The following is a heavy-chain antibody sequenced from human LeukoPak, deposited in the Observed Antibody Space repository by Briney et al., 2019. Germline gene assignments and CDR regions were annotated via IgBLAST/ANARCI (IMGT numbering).Heavy chain of an antibody. V-gene: IGHV1-8*01. CDR3: ASQRITMVRGAFCYYGMDV. J-gene: IGHJ6*02. CDR2: MNPNSGNT. D-gene: IGHD3-10*01. CDR1: GYTFTSYD. Sequence: ASVKVSCKASGYTFTSYDINWVRQATGQGLEWMGWMNPNSGNTGYAQKFQGRVTMTRNTSISTAYMELSSLRSEDTAVYYCASQRITMVRGAFCYYGMDVWAKGPRSPSP.